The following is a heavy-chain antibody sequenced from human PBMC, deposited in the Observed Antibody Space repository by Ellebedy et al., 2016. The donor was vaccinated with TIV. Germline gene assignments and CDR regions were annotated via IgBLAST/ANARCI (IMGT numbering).Heavy chain of an antibody. CDR1: VYSFTTYW. V-gene: IGHV5-51*01. Sequence: KVSCKGAVYSFTTYWIGWVRQMPGKGLDWMGIIYPGDSVTIYSPSFRGQVTISADKSISTAYLQWTSLKASDTAMYSCVRTITYDCYGLDVWGQGTTVTVSS. CDR3: VRTITYDCYGLDV. CDR2: IYPGDSVT. J-gene: IGHJ6*02. D-gene: IGHD3-10*01.